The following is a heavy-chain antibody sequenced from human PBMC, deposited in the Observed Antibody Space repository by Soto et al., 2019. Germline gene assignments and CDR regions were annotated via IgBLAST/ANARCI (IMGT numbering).Heavy chain of an antibody. J-gene: IGHJ6*02. V-gene: IGHV3-23*01. CDR3: AKQAQQRYYYYYYGMDF. CDR1: GFTFSSYA. D-gene: IGHD6-13*01. Sequence: GGSLRLSCAASGFTFSSYAMSWVRQAPGKGLEWVSAISGSGGSTYYADSVKGRFTISRDNSKNTLYLQMNSLRAEDTAVYYCAKQAQQRYYYYYYGMDFWGQGTTVTVSS. CDR2: ISGSGGST.